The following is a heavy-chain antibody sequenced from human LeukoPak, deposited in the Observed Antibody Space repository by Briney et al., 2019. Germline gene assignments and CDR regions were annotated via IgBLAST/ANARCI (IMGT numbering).Heavy chain of an antibody. Sequence: GGSLRLSCAASGFTFSSYAMSWVRQAPGKGLEWVSAISGSGGSTYYANSVEGRFTISRDNSKNTLYLQMNSLRAEDTAVYYCAKDPGAGTAMGQFDYWGQGTLVTVSS. CDR2: ISGSGGST. CDR1: GFTFSSYA. D-gene: IGHD5-18*01. CDR3: AKDPGAGTAMGQFDY. J-gene: IGHJ4*02. V-gene: IGHV3-23*01.